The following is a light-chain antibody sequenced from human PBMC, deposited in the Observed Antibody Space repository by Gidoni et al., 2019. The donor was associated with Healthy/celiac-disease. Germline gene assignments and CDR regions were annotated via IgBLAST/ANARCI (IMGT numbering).Light chain of an antibody. V-gene: IGLV2-23*01. CDR2: EGS. CDR1: SSDVGSYNL. CDR3: CSYAGSSTHVV. Sequence: QSALTQPASVSGAPGQSITISCTGTSSDVGSYNLVSWYQQHPGKAPKLMIYEGSKRPSGVSNRFSGSKSGNTASLTISGLQAEDEADYSCCSYAGSSTHVVFGGGTKLPVL. J-gene: IGLJ2*01.